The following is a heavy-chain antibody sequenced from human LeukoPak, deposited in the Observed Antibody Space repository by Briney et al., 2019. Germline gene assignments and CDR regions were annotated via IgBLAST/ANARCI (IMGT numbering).Heavy chain of an antibody. D-gene: IGHD6-13*01. CDR2: ISGSGGST. Sequence: GGSLRLSCAASGFTFSSYAMSWVRQAPGKGLEWVSAISGSGGSTYYADSVKGRFTISRDNSKNTLYLQMNSLRAEDTAVYYCANVAEPFIAAAVDFDYWGQGTLVTVSS. J-gene: IGHJ4*02. V-gene: IGHV3-23*01. CDR1: GFTFSSYA. CDR3: ANVAEPFIAAAVDFDY.